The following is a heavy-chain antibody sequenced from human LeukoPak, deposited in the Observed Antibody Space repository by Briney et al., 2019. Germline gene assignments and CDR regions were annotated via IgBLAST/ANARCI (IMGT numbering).Heavy chain of an antibody. CDR2: ISAYNGDI. D-gene: IGHD5-24*01. CDR3: ARGPPHRDYYYYYMDV. Sequence: ASVKVSCKASGYTFTSFGINWVRQAPGQGLEWMGWISAYNGDINYAQMLQGRVTTTTDTSTSTAYMDLRSLRSDDTAVYYCARGPPHRDYYYYYMDVWGTGTTVTVSS. J-gene: IGHJ6*03. V-gene: IGHV1-18*01. CDR1: GYTFTSFG.